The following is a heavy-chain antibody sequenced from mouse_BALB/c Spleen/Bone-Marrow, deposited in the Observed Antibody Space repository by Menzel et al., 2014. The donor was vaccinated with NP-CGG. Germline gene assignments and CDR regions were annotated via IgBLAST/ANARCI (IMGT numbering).Heavy chain of an antibody. CDR1: GFTFSNYW. CDR2: IRLKSNNYAT. J-gene: IGHJ3*01. V-gene: IGHV6-6*02. Sequence: EVKLVESGGGLVQPGGSMKLSCVASGFTFSNYWMNWVRQSPEKGLEWVAEIRLKSNNYATHYAESVKGRFTISRDDSKSSVYLQMNNLRAEDTGIYYCTRGHPGAWFAYWGQGTLVTVSA. CDR3: TRGHPGAWFAY. D-gene: IGHD3-3*01.